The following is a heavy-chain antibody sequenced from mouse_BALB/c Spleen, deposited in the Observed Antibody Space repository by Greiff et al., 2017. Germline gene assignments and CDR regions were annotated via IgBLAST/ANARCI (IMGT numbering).Heavy chain of an antibody. J-gene: IGHJ4*01. CDR3: ARNLFITTVVAGDY. CDR2: IWSGGST. CDR1: GFSLTSYG. Sequence: VKLQESGPGLVQPSQSLSITCTVSGFSLTSYGVHWVRQSPGKGLEWLGVIWSGGSTDYNAAFISRLSISKDNSKSQVFFKMNSLQADDTAIYYCARNLFITTVVAGDYWGQGTSVTVSS. D-gene: IGHD1-1*01. V-gene: IGHV2-4-1*01.